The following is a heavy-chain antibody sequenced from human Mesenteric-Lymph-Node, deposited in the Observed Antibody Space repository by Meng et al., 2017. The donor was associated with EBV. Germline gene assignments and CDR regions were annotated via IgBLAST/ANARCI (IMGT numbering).Heavy chain of an antibody. CDR1: GCSTSSSNYS. Sequence: QPQLQESGPGLVKPSDTLSLTCPAPGCSTSSSNYSWGWIRQPPGKAPEWIGTVYYNGNTNYNPFLQSRVTISIDTSKNQFSLKLNSVTAADTAVYYCARALVRGVMPSVIRFDPWGPGTLVTVAS. J-gene: IGHJ5*02. CDR3: ARALVRGVMPSVIRFDP. D-gene: IGHD3-10*01. V-gene: IGHV4-39*07. CDR2: VYYNGNT.